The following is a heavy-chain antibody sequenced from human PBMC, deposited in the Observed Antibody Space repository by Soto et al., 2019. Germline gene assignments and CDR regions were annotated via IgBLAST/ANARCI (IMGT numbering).Heavy chain of an antibody. CDR3: ARATTYSSSWYYYYGMDV. V-gene: IGHV1-2*04. CDR1: GYTFTSYG. CDR2: INPNSGGT. J-gene: IGHJ6*02. D-gene: IGHD6-13*01. Sequence: GASVKVSCKASGYTFTSYGISWVRQAPGQGLEWMEWINPNSGGTNYAQKFQGWVTMTRDTSISTAYMELSRLRSDDTAVYYCARATTYSSSWYYYYGMDVWGQGTTVTVS.